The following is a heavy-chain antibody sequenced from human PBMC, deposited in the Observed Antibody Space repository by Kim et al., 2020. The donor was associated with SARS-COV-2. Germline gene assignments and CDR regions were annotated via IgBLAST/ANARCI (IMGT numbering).Heavy chain of an antibody. V-gene: IGHV3-7*01. J-gene: IGHJ4*02. D-gene: IGHD2-8*01. CDR3: VGVSEMAY. Sequence: GGSLRLSCAASGFTFSSNWMNWVRQAPGKGLEWVANIRHDVSEKSYVDSVKGRFPISRDNAKNSLYLQMSSLRVEATAVYYLVGVSEMAYWRPGTQVTVS. CDR2: IRHDVSEK. CDR1: GFTFSSNW.